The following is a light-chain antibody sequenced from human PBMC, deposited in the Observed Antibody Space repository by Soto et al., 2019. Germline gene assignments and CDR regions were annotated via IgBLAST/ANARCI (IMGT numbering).Light chain of an antibody. J-gene: IGLJ3*02. CDR3: SSFTSSSTWV. CDR2: EVV. V-gene: IGLV2-14*01. CDR1: SGDIGGYNS. Sequence: QSVLTQPASVSGSPGQSITISCTGTSGDIGGYNSVSWYQQHPGKAPKLLIYEVVKRPSGVSNRFSGSKSGNTASLTISGLQADDEADYYCSSFTSSSTWVFGGGNKLTVL.